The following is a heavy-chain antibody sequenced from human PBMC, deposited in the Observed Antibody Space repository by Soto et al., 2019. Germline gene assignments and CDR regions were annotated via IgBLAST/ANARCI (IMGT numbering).Heavy chain of an antibody. J-gene: IGHJ4*02. D-gene: IGHD1-20*01. CDR2: ISGSGYST. CDR3: AKSYGDTWNQYFFDY. CDR1: RLNFSYFS. Sequence: GGSLILSCIASRLNFSYFSLSWVRKTPGKGLEWLSGISGSGYSTYYADSVKGRFTISRDNSRNTLYLQMNTLRPDDTAVYYCAKSYGDTWNQYFFDYWGQGTLVTVSS. V-gene: IGHV3-23*01.